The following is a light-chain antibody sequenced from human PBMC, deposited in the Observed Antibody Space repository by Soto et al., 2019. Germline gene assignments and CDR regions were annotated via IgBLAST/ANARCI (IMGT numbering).Light chain of an antibody. CDR3: SSYTGGNPSYV. Sequence: QSVLTQPPSASGSPGQSVTISCTGTSSDIGGYNSVSWYQQHPGKAPRLMIYEVTIRPSGVSDRFSGSKSGNTASLTVSGLQAEDEADYYCSSYTGGNPSYVFGTGTKLTVL. J-gene: IGLJ1*01. CDR2: EVT. CDR1: SSDIGGYNS. V-gene: IGLV2-8*01.